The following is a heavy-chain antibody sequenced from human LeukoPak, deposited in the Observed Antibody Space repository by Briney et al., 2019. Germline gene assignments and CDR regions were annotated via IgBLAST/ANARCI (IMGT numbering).Heavy chain of an antibody. CDR3: AKDFLAGTGGVCDY. CDR2: IIPIFGTA. D-gene: IGHD6-19*01. V-gene: IGHV1-69*13. Sequence: SVKVSCKASGGTFSSYAISWVRQAPGQGLEWMGGIIPIFGTANYAQEFQGRVTITADESTSTAYMELSSLRSEDTAVYYCAKDFLAGTGGVCDYWGQGTLVTVSS. CDR1: GGTFSSYA. J-gene: IGHJ4*02.